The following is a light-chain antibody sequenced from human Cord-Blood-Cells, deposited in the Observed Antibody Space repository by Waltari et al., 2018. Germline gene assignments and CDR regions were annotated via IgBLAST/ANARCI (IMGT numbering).Light chain of an antibody. CDR1: SSDVGGYNY. Sequence: QSALTQPASVSGSPGQSITISCTGTSSDVGGYNYVSWYQQYPGKAPKLMLYDVRNRPSGVSNRFSGSKSGNTASRTISGLQAEDEADYYCSSYTSSSTLVVFGGGTKLTVL. CDR2: DVR. CDR3: SSYTSSSTLVV. V-gene: IGLV2-14*01. J-gene: IGLJ2*01.